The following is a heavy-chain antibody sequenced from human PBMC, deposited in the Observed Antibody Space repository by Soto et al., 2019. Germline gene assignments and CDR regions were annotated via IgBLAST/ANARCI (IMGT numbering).Heavy chain of an antibody. Sequence: SETLSLTCTVSGGSISSSSYYWGWIRQPPGKGLEWIGSIYYSGSTYYNPSLKSRVTISVDTSKNQFSLKLSSVTAADTAVYYCARHGGIVVVPAAIGWFDPWGQGTLVTVSS. J-gene: IGHJ5*02. CDR1: GGSISSSSYY. D-gene: IGHD2-2*01. CDR2: IYYSGST. V-gene: IGHV4-39*01. CDR3: ARHGGIVVVPAAIGWFDP.